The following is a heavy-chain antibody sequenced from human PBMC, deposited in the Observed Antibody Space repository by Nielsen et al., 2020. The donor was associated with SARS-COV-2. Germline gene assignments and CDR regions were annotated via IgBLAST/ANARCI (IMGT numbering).Heavy chain of an antibody. CDR2: ISPDNGNT. CDR1: GYTFTNYG. J-gene: IGHJ4*02. D-gene: IGHD6-13*01. CDR3: ARSRAVAGTISGDY. V-gene: IGHV1-18*01. Sequence: ASVKVSCKASGYTFTNYGIIWVRQAPGQGLEWTAWISPDNGNTNYAQKLQGRITMTTDTSTSTAYMELRNLRSDDTAVYYCARSRAVAGTISGDYWDQGTLVTVSS.